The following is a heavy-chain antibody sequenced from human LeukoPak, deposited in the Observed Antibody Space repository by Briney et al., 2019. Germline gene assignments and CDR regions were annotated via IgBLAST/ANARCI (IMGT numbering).Heavy chain of an antibody. V-gene: IGHV1-2*02. CDR1: GYTLTGYY. J-gene: IGHJ4*02. CDR3: ARVSGYYDSSGYPFFDY. D-gene: IGHD3-22*01. CDR2: INPNSGGT. Sequence: ASVKVSCKASGYTLTGYYMHWVRQAPGQGLEWMGWINPNSGGTNYAQKFQGRVTMTRDTSISTAYMELSRLRSDDTAVYYCARVSGYYDSSGYPFFDYWGQGTLVTVSS.